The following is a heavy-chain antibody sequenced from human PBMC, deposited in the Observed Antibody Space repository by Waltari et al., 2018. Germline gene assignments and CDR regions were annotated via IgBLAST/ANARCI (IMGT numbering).Heavy chain of an antibody. CDR3: ARHSLRYYYYMDV. V-gene: IGHV4-30-4*08. J-gene: IGHJ6*03. CDR2: IYYGGST. D-gene: IGHD3-3*02. CDR1: GGSISSGTYY. Sequence: QVQLQESGPGLVTPSQTLSITCTVSGGSISSGTYYWIWTRQPPGKGLEWIGYIYYGGSTYYNPSLKRRVTISVDTSKNHFSLKLRSVTAADTAVYYCARHSLRYYYYMDVWGKGTTVTVSS.